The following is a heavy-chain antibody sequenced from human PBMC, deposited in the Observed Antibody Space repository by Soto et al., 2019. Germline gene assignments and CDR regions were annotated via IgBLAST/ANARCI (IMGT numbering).Heavy chain of an antibody. CDR2: INAGNGNT. CDR3: AREGVLRFLEWLSDPHHYGLDV. CDR1: GYTFTSYA. D-gene: IGHD3-3*01. Sequence: SVKVSCKASGYTFTSYAMHWVRQAPGQRLEWMGWINAGNGNTKYSQKFQGRVTITRDTSASTAYMELSSLRSEDTAVYYCAREGVLRFLEWLSDPHHYGLDVSGQRSTVPGS. V-gene: IGHV1-3*01. J-gene: IGHJ6*02.